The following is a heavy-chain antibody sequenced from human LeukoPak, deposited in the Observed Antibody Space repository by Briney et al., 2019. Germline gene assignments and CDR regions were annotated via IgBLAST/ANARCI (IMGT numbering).Heavy chain of an antibody. D-gene: IGHD1-26*01. V-gene: IGHV4-39*07. Sequence: SETLSLTCTVSGGSISRYYWSWIRQPPGKGLEWIGSIYYSGSTYYNPSLKSRVTISVDTSKNQFSLKLSSVTAADTAVYYCARVFPLISGSYYFDYWGQGTLVTVSS. J-gene: IGHJ4*02. CDR2: IYYSGST. CDR3: ARVFPLISGSYYFDY. CDR1: GGSISRYY.